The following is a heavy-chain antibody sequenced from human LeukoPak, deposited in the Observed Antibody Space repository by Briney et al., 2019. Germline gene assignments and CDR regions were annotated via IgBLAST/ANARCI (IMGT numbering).Heavy chain of an antibody. D-gene: IGHD2-2*01. CDR3: ARGGRRVPAAKPIDP. Sequence: ASVKVSCKASGYTFTSYDIKWVRQATGQGLEWMGWMNPNSGNTGYAQKFQGRVTITRNTSISTAYMELSSLRSEDTAVYYCARGGRRVPAAKPIDPWGQGTLVTVSS. CDR2: MNPNSGNT. CDR1: GYTFTSYD. V-gene: IGHV1-8*03. J-gene: IGHJ5*02.